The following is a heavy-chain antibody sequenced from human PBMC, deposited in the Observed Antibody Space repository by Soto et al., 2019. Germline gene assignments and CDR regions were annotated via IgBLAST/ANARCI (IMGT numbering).Heavy chain of an antibody. D-gene: IGHD2-8*02. CDR3: ARRYCASFDY. Sequence: QVQLQESGPGLVKPSETLSLTCTVSGGSISSYYWSWIRQPPGKGLEWIGYIYYSGSTNYNPSLKSRVTISVDTSKNQFSLKLSSVTAADTAVYYCARRYCASFDYWGQGTLFTVSS. J-gene: IGHJ4*02. CDR1: GGSISSYY. V-gene: IGHV4-59*01. CDR2: IYYSGST.